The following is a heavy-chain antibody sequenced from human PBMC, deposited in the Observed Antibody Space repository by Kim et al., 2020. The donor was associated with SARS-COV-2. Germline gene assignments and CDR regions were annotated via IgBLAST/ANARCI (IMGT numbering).Heavy chain of an antibody. D-gene: IGHD6-19*01. J-gene: IGHJ4*02. CDR3: ARAPPAVAGTGLEY. Sequence: NPTLKSRGTISVDTAKNQFSLKLRCVTAADTAVYYCARAPPAVAGTGLEYWGQGTLVTVSS. V-gene: IGHV4-59*01.